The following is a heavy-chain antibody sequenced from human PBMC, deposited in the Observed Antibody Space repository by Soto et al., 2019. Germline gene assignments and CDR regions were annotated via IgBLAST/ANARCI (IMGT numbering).Heavy chain of an antibody. CDR3: ARAGYGSGSSPPVYYYYGMDV. CDR2: IIPIFGTA. V-gene: IGHV1-69*13. D-gene: IGHD3-10*01. Sequence: SVKVSCKASGGTFSSYAISWVRQAPGQGLEWMGGIIPIFGTANYAQKFQGRVTITADESTSTAYMELSSLRSEDTAVYYCARAGYGSGSSPPVYYYYGMDVWGQGTTVTVSS. CDR1: GGTFSSYA. J-gene: IGHJ6*02.